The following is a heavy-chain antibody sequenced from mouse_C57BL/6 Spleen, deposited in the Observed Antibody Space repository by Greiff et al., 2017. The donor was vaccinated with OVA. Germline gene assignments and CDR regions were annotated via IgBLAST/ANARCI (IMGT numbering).Heavy chain of an antibody. V-gene: IGHV3-6*01. CDR3: ARGSNLEAMDY. D-gene: IGHD2-5*01. Sequence: EVQLVESGPGLVKPSQSLSLTCSVTGYSITSGYYWNWIRQFPGNKLEWMGYISYDGSNNYNPSLKNRISITRDTSKNQFFLKLNSVTTEDTATYYCARGSNLEAMDYWGQGTSVTVSS. J-gene: IGHJ4*01. CDR2: ISYDGSN. CDR1: GYSITSGYY.